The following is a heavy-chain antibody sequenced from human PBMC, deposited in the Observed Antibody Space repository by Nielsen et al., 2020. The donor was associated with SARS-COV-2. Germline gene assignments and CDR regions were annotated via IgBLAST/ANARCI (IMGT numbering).Heavy chain of an antibody. Sequence: GESLKISCAASGFTFSSYAMSWVRQAPGKGLEWVSAISGSGGSTYYADSVKGRFTISRDNFKNTLYLQMNSLRAEDTAVYYCAKDLDIVATIRLDYWGQGTLVTVSS. CDR3: AKDLDIVATIRLDY. D-gene: IGHD5-12*01. CDR2: ISGSGGST. J-gene: IGHJ4*02. V-gene: IGHV3-23*01. CDR1: GFTFSSYA.